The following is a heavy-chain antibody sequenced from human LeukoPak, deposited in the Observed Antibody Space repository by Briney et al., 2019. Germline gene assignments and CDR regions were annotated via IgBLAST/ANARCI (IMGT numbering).Heavy chain of an antibody. CDR2: ISTYKDNT. Sequence: ASVKVSCEASGYTFTGYGITWVRQAPGQGLEWVGWISTYKDNTNYAQKLQRRVTMTTATSKSTDYMERSSQRSDDTAMYYRGTNEGAYYRSFYLASWGQGTPCTVSS. CDR1: GYTFTGYG. V-gene: IGHV1-18*01. CDR3: GTNEGAYYRSFYLAS. D-gene: IGHD3-10*01. J-gene: IGHJ5*02.